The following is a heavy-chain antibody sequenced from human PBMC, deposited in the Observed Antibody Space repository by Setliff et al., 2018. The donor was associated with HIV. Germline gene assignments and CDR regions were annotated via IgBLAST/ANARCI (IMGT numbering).Heavy chain of an antibody. V-gene: IGHV3-48*04. CDR2: MGFTSTSI. CDR1: GFTFGSYT. D-gene: IGHD2-2*01. CDR3: ARAALRYCTSTSCPRVDAFDI. J-gene: IGHJ3*02. Sequence: GGSLRLSCAASGFTFGSYTMNWVRQAPGKGLEWVTYMGFTSTSITYADSVKGRFTISRDNAKNSLYLQMNSVRADDTAVYYCARAALRYCTSTSCPRVDAFDIWGQGTMVTVSS.